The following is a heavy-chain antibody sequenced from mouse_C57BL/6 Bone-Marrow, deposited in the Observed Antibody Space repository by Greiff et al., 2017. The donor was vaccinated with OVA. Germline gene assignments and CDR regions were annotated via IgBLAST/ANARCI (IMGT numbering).Heavy chain of an antibody. V-gene: IGHV1-69*01. D-gene: IGHD2-5*01. CDR2: IDPSDSYT. CDR3: ARGDYYSNYGYAMDY. Sequence: QVHVKQPGAELVMPGASVKLSCKASGYTFTSYWMHWVKQRPGQGLEWIGEIDPSDSYTNYNQKFKGKSTLTVDKSSSTAYMQLSSLTSEDSAVYYCARGDYYSNYGYAMDYWGQGTSVTVSS. J-gene: IGHJ4*01. CDR1: GYTFTSYW.